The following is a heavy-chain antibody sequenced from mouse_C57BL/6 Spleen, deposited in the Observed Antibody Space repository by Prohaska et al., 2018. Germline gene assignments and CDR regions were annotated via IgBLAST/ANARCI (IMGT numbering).Heavy chain of an antibody. CDR1: GYTFTSYW. CDR3: ARLPDYDGFDY. D-gene: IGHD2-4*01. V-gene: IGHV1-52*01. CDR2: IDPSDSET. Sequence: QVQLQQPGAELVRPGSSVKLSCKASGYTFTSYWMHWVKQRPIQGLEWIGKIDPSDSETHYNQKFKDKATLTVDKSSSTAYMQLSSLTSEDSAVYYCARLPDYDGFDYWGQGTTLTVSS. J-gene: IGHJ2*01.